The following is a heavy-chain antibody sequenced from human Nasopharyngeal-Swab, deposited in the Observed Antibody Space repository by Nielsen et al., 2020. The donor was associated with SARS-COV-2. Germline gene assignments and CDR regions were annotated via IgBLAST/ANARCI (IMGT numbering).Heavy chain of an antibody. Sequence: SETLFLTCGVSGVSIDSGAYYWTWIRQLPGKGLEWIGNIYFGGTYYNPSLESRLIISMDTSKNQFSLTLASVTAADTAVYYCARDRRTGYMDVWGKGTAVTVSS. D-gene: IGHD1-14*01. J-gene: IGHJ6*03. CDR2: IYFGGT. CDR1: GVSIDSGAYY. CDR3: ARDRRTGYMDV. V-gene: IGHV4-31*11.